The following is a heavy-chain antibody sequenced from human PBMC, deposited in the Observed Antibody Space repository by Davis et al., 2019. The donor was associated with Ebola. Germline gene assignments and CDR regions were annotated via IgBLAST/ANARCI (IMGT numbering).Heavy chain of an antibody. Sequence: PGGSLRLSCAASGFTFSSYWMSWVRQAPGKGLEWVAVISYDGSNKYYADSVKGRFTISRDNSKNTLYLQMNSLRAEDTAVYYCARDLVYGDSRVWYYYGMDVWGQGTTVTVSS. J-gene: IGHJ6*02. D-gene: IGHD4-17*01. V-gene: IGHV3-30*03. CDR1: GFTFSSYW. CDR2: ISYDGSNK. CDR3: ARDLVYGDSRVWYYYGMDV.